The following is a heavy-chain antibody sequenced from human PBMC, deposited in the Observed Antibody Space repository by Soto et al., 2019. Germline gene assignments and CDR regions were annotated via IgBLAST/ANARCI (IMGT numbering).Heavy chain of an antibody. Sequence: GESLKISCKGSGYSFTSYWIGWVRQMPGKGLEWMGIIYPGDSDTRYSPSFQGQVTISADKSISTAYLQWSSLKASDTAMYYCASQTLGCSSTSCSYYYYYGMDVWGQGTTVTVSS. V-gene: IGHV5-51*01. D-gene: IGHD2-2*01. J-gene: IGHJ6*02. CDR1: GYSFTSYW. CDR2: IYPGDSDT. CDR3: ASQTLGCSSTSCSYYYYYGMDV.